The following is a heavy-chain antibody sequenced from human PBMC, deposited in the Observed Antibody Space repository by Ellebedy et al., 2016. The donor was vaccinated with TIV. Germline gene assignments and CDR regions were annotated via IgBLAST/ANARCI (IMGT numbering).Heavy chain of an antibody. D-gene: IGHD4-23*01. CDR3: ARHSYGGNSGLDY. Sequence: GGSLRLSCAASGFTFADYAMSWVRHVPGKGLEWLSDINWNGDITTYADAVRGRFTVSRDNAKNSLSVQINSLGAEDTALYFCARHSYGGNSGLDYWGRGILVTVSS. CDR1: GFTFADYA. CDR2: INWNGDIT. V-gene: IGHV3-20*04. J-gene: IGHJ4*02.